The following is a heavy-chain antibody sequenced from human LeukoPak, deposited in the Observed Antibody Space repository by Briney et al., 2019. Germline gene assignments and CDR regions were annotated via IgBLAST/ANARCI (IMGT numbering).Heavy chain of an antibody. V-gene: IGHV3-48*03. CDR1: GFTFSSYE. D-gene: IGHD3/OR15-3a*01. J-gene: IGHJ4*02. CDR2: ISSSGSTI. CDR3: ARESGLTDY. Sequence: GGSLRLYCAASGFTFSSYEMNWVRQAPGKGLEWVSYISSSGSTIYYADSVKGRFTISRDNAKNSLYLQMNSLRAEDTAVYYCARESGLTDYWGQGTLVTVSS.